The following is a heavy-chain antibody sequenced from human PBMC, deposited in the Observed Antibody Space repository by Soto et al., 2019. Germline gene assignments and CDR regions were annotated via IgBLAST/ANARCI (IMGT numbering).Heavy chain of an antibody. D-gene: IGHD2-21*02. CDR1: GGTFSSYA. Sequence: QVQLVQSGAEVKKPGSSVKVSCKASGGTFSSYAISWVRQAPGQGLEWMGGIIPIFGTANYAQKFQGRVTITADESTSTAYMELSSLISEDTAVYYCALNCGGDCYSGYNWFDPWGQGTLVTVSS. CDR2: IIPIFGTA. V-gene: IGHV1-69*01. CDR3: ALNCGGDCYSGYNWFDP. J-gene: IGHJ5*02.